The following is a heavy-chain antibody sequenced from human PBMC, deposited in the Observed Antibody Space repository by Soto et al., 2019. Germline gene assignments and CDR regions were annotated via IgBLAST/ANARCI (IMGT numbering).Heavy chain of an antibody. V-gene: IGHV3-33*01. J-gene: IGHJ4*02. D-gene: IGHD6-13*01. CDR2: KWYDGSNK. CDR1: GFTFSSYG. CDR3: ARGHGSSWTPFDY. Sequence: QVQLVESGGGVVQPGRSLRLSCAASGFTFSSYGMHWVRQAPGKGLERVAVKWYDGSNKYYADSVKGRFTISRDNSKNTLYLKMNSLRAEDTAVYYCARGHGSSWTPFDYWGQGTLVTVSS.